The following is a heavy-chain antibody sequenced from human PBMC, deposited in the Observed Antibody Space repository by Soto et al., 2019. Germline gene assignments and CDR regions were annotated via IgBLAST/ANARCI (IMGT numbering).Heavy chain of an antibody. CDR2: ISGTGGGT. Sequence: EVHLLESGGGLVQPGGSLRLSCAASVFTFSNYAMTWFRQAPGKGLEWVSVISGTGGGTNNADSAKGRFTTSRDNSKNTLYLQMNSLRAEDTAVYYCAKRAFYGSGIPNYYGMDVWGQGTAVTVSS. D-gene: IGHD3-10*01. J-gene: IGHJ6*02. CDR3: AKRAFYGSGIPNYYGMDV. CDR1: VFTFSNYA. V-gene: IGHV3-23*01.